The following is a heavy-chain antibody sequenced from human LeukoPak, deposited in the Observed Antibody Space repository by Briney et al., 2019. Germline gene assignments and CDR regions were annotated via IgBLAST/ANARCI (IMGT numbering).Heavy chain of an antibody. D-gene: IGHD6-19*01. CDR2: ISSSSYI. V-gene: IGHV3-21*04. CDR3: ARVPKQWLVWCFDY. Sequence: GGSLRLSCAASGFTFSSYSMNWVRQAPGKGLEWVSFISSSSYIYYADSVKGRFTISRDNAKNSLYLQMNSLRAEDTAVYYCARVPKQWLVWCFDYWGQGTLVTVSS. CDR1: GFTFSSYS. J-gene: IGHJ4*02.